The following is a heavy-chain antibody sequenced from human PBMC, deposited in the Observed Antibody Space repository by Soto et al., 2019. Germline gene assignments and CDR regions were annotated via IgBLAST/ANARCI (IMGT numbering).Heavy chain of an antibody. Sequence: QLLESGGGLAQPGGSLPLSCAASGFTFSSSDMNWVRQAPGKGLEWVSIISETGGRTYYADSVKGRFTISRHNARSVLYLQMNSLRADDTAVYYCAHSLNINWKYWFDLWGQGTLVTVSS. CDR1: GFTFSSSD. CDR3: AHSLNINWKYWFDL. CDR2: ISETGGRT. V-gene: IGHV3-23*01. J-gene: IGHJ5*02. D-gene: IGHD1-1*01.